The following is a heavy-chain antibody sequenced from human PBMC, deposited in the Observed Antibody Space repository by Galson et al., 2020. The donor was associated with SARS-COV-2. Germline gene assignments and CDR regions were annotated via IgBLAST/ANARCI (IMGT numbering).Heavy chain of an antibody. D-gene: IGHD3-16*02. V-gene: IGHV4-38-2*02. CDR2: IYHSGST. CDR3: ARVASGGVIVYFDY. CDR1: GYSISSGYY. J-gene: IGHJ4*02. Sequence: SQTLSLTCTVSGYSISSGYYWGWIRQPPGKGLEWIGSIYHSGSTYYNPSLKSRVTISVDTSKNQFSLKLSSVTAADTAVYYCARVASGGVIVYFDYWGQGTLVTVSS.